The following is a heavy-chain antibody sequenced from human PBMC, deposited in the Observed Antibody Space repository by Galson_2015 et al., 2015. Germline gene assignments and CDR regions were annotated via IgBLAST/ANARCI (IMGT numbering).Heavy chain of an antibody. V-gene: IGHV3-30-3*01. CDR1: GFTFSSYA. J-gene: IGHJ4*02. Sequence: SLRLSCAASGFTFSSYAMHWVRQAPGKGLEWVAVISYDGSNKYYADSVKGRFTISRDNSKNTLYLQMNSLRAEDTAVYYCAKEAIAVADTGYFDYWGQGTLVTVSS. CDR3: AKEAIAVADTGYFDY. D-gene: IGHD6-19*01. CDR2: ISYDGSNK.